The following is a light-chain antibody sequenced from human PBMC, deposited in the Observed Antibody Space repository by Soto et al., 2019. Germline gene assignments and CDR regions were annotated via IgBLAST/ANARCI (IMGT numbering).Light chain of an antibody. CDR2: EVS. CDR3: ASYTSSSTSVI. J-gene: IGLJ2*01. Sequence: QSALTQPASVSGSPGQSITISCTGTSSDVGGYKYVSWYQQHPDKAPKLIIFEVSNRPSGISSRFSGSKSGNTASLTISGFQAEDEADYYCASYTSSSTSVIFGRGTKLTVL. CDR1: SSDVGGYKY. V-gene: IGLV2-14*01.